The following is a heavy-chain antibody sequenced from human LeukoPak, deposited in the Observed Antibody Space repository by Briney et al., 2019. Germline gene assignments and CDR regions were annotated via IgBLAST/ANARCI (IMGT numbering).Heavy chain of an antibody. CDR2: IKQDGSEK. Sequence: PGGSLRLSCAASGFTFSSYAMSWVRQAPGKGLEWVANIKQDGSEKYYVDSVKGRFTISRDNAKNSLYLQMNSLRAEDTAVYYCARDSAAAGHDYWGQGTLVTVSS. V-gene: IGHV3-7*01. J-gene: IGHJ4*02. CDR1: GFTFSSYA. CDR3: ARDSAAAGHDY. D-gene: IGHD6-13*01.